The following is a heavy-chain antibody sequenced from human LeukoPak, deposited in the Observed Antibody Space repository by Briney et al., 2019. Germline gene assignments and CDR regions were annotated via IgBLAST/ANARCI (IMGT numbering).Heavy chain of an antibody. CDR2: ISYDGSNK. CDR3: AKEYYYGSGSYIPDY. CDR1: GFTFTSYA. D-gene: IGHD3-10*01. J-gene: IGHJ4*02. V-gene: IGHV3-30*18. Sequence: GGSLRLSCAASGFTFTSYAMSWVRQAPGKGLEWVAVISYDGSNKYYADSVKGRFTISRDNSKNTLYLQVNSLRAEDTAVYYCAKEYYYGSGSYIPDYWGQGTLVTVSS.